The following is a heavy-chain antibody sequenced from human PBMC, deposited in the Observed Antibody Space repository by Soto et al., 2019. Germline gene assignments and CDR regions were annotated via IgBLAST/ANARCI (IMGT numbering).Heavy chain of an antibody. Sequence: GASVKVSCKASGFTFSSSAVQWVRQARGQRPEWIGSIVVGSANTNYAQKFQERVTITRDMSTSTAYMELSSLRSEDTAVYYCAADQGLSVGYLYYHGMDVWGQGTTVTVSS. D-gene: IGHD6-19*01. V-gene: IGHV1-58*01. CDR1: GFTFSSSA. J-gene: IGHJ6*02. CDR3: AADQGLSVGYLYYHGMDV. CDR2: IVVGSANT.